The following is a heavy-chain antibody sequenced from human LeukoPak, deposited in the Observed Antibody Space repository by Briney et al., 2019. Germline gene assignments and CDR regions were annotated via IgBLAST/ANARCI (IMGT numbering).Heavy chain of an antibody. CDR3: ARETYINSPFDY. Sequence: SETLSLTCTVSGGSISSYYWNWIRQPAGKGLEWIGRIYTSGSTNYSPSLKNRVTVSVDTSKNQFSLELTSVTAADTAVYYCARETYINSPFDYWGQGTLVTVSS. V-gene: IGHV4-4*07. J-gene: IGHJ4*02. CDR1: GGSISSYY. D-gene: IGHD4-11*01. CDR2: IYTSGST.